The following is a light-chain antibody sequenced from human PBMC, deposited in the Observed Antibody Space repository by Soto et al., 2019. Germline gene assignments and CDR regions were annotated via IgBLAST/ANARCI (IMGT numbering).Light chain of an antibody. Sequence: DIQMTQSPSSLSASVGDRVTISCRASQIISTYLNWYQQKPGTAPRLLISRASSVKSGVPPRFSGSGSGRDFTLTISSLRPEDIATNFFQQSYTSPPWTFGQGTKVEVK. J-gene: IGKJ1*01. CDR1: QIISTY. V-gene: IGKV1-39*01. CDR2: RAS. CDR3: QQSYTSPPWT.